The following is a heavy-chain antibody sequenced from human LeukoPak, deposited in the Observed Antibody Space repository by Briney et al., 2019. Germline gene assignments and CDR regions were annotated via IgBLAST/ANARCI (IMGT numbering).Heavy chain of an antibody. CDR2: IWYDGSNK. CDR1: GFTFSSYG. V-gene: IGHV3-33*03. Sequence: GRSLGLSCAASGFTFSSYGMHWVRQAPGKGLEWVAVIWYDGSNKYYADSVKGRFTISRDNAKNSLYLQMNSLRAEDTAVYYCATPLLWFGELFNDMDVWGQGTLVTVSS. CDR3: ATPLLWFGELFNDMDV. D-gene: IGHD3-10*01. J-gene: IGHJ4*02.